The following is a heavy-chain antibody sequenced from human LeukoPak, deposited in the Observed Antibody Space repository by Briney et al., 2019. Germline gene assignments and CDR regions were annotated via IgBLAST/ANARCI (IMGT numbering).Heavy chain of an antibody. D-gene: IGHD6-13*01. CDR3: AKDSPYSSSWRDPFDY. J-gene: IGHJ4*02. CDR2: ISGSGGST. CDR1: GFTFSSYA. V-gene: IGHV3-23*01. Sequence: GGSLRLSCAASGFTFSSYAMSWVRQAPGKGLEWVSAISGSGGSTYYADSVKGRFTISRDNSKNTLYLQTNSLRAEDTAVYYCAKDSPYSSSWRDPFDYWGQGTLVTVSS.